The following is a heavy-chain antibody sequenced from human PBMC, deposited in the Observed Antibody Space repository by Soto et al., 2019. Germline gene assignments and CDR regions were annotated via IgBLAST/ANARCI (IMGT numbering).Heavy chain of an antibody. Sequence: SGPTLVNPTQTLTLTCTFSGFSLNTGGLGVGWIRQPPGKALEWLALIYWDNDKRYSPSLMSRLTITKGTSKNQVVLTMTNMEPVDAATYYCVHSRCGGDCLQSYSSHYYYGLDVWGQGTTVTVSS. D-gene: IGHD2-21*02. CDR3: VHSRCGGDCLQSYSSHYYYGLDV. CDR2: IYWDNDK. CDR1: GFSLNTGGLG. J-gene: IGHJ6*02. V-gene: IGHV2-5*02.